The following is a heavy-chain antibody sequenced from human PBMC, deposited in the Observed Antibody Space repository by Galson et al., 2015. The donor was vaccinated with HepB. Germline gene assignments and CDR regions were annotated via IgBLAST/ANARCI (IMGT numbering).Heavy chain of an antibody. D-gene: IGHD6-19*01. J-gene: IGHJ6*02. CDR2: FYRGGRT. Sequence: SLRLSCAASGFTVSSNYMSWVRQAPGKGLDWVPVFYRGGRTYHADTLQGRFTISRDNSKNTLYLQMNSLRAEDTAVYYCARAILSLRIAVAGPVYGMDVWGQGTTVTVSS. CDR1: GFTVSSNY. V-gene: IGHV3-66*01. CDR3: ARAILSLRIAVAGPVYGMDV.